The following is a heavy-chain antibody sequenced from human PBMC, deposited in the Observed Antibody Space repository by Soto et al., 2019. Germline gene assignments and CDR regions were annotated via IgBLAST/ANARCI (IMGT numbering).Heavy chain of an antibody. CDR1: GGSISSYY. CDR2: IYYSGST. Sequence: PSETLSLTCTVSGGSISSYYWSWIRQPPGKGLEWIGYIYYSGSTNYNPSLKSRVTISVDTSKNQFSLKLSSVTAADTAVYYCVRVGYSYGSYYMDVWGKGTTVTVSS. CDR3: VRVGYSYGSYYMDV. D-gene: IGHD5-18*01. V-gene: IGHV4-59*01. J-gene: IGHJ6*03.